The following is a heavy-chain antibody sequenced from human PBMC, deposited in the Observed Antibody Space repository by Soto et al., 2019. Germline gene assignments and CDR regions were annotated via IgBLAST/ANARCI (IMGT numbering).Heavy chain of an antibody. CDR3: ARLSKTHYEDH. Sequence: GGSLRLSCAASGFTFRSFTMNWVRQAPGKGLEWVSTISSNSAYIYYTDALRGSFTISRDNAKNSLHLQMNSLKASDTAMYYCARLSKTHYEDHWGQGTLVTVSS. CDR1: GFTFRSFT. CDR2: ISSNSAYI. V-gene: IGHV3-21*03. J-gene: IGHJ4*02. D-gene: IGHD4-17*01.